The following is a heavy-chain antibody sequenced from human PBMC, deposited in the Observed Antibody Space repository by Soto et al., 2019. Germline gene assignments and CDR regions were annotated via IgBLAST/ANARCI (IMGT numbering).Heavy chain of an antibody. CDR2: ISSSSSTT. CDR1: GFTFTTYS. D-gene: IGHD1-26*01. Sequence: EVQLVESGGGLVQPGGSLRLSCAASGFTFTTYSMNWVRQAPGKGLEWVSYISSSSSTTYYADSVKGRFTISRDNAKNALNLQMNSLRDEDAAVYYGARDAATWGYWGQGTLVTVSS. J-gene: IGHJ4*02. CDR3: ARDAATWGY. V-gene: IGHV3-48*02.